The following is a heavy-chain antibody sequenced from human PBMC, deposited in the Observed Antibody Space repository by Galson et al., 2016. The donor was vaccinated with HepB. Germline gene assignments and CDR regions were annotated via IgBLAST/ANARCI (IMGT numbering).Heavy chain of an antibody. D-gene: IGHD1-1*01. CDR1: GFPFSSYG. V-gene: IGHV3-33*08. CDR3: ARDYVTTATRWFDP. CDR2: ISYVGTNI. J-gene: IGHJ5*02. Sequence: SLRLSCAASSGFPFSSYGLHWVRQAPGKALEGVAVISYVGTNIFYADSVKGRFTISRDTSKTTLYLQMNSLRAEDTAVYYWARDYVTTATRWFDPWGQGTLVNLSS.